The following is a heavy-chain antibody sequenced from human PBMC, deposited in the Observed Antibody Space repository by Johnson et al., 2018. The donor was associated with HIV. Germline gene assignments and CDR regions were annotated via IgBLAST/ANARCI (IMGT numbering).Heavy chain of an antibody. J-gene: IGHJ3*02. D-gene: IGHD3-10*01. CDR2: ISYDGDDK. Sequence: VQLVESGGGVVQPGRYLRLSCAASGFSFSDYGIHWVRQAPGKGLEWVAVISYDGDDKHYGDSVEGRFTIYRDNSKKTLYLQMNRLRPEDTAVYFCAKDAGSGSSWEFAFDIWGQGTKVTVSS. V-gene: IGHV3-30*18. CDR3: AKDAGSGSSWEFAFDI. CDR1: GFSFSDYG.